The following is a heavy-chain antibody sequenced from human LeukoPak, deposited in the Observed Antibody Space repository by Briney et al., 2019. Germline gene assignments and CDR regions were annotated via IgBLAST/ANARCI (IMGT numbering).Heavy chain of an antibody. J-gene: IGHJ4*02. CDR3: AKDYRGRGMVGATGFDY. V-gene: IGHV3-30*02. CDR1: GFTFSSNG. D-gene: IGHD1-26*01. Sequence: GGSLRLSCAASGFTFSSNGMHWVRQAPGKGLEWVAFIRYDGSNKYYADSVKGRFTISRDNSKNTLYLQMNSLRAEDTAVYYCAKDYRGRGMVGATGFDYWGQGTLVTVSS. CDR2: IRYDGSNK.